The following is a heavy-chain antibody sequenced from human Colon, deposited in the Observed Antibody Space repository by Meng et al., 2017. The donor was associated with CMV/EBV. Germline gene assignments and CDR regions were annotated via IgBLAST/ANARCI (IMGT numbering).Heavy chain of an antibody. CDR3: ARDPGHGQSVTYDY. CDR2: IHSGGNT. V-gene: IGHV3-66*01. CDR1: GFSVTDKY. J-gene: IGHJ4*02. D-gene: IGHD5-18*01. Sequence: GKGVECGGNLGQPGGSLRLSCAASGFSVTDKYMSWVRQAPGKGLEWVSAIHSGGNTYYADSVKGRFTISRDNSKNTLYLQMNSVRAEDTAVYHCARDPGHGQSVTYDYWGQGTLVTVSS.